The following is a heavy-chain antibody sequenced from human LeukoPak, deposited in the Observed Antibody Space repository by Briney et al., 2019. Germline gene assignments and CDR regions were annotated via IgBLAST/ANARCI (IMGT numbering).Heavy chain of an antibody. CDR2: IYPGDSDT. D-gene: IGHD4-23*01. CDR1: GYSFTRNW. CDR3: ARRVVNNRNWYFDL. Sequence: GESLKISCKGSGYSFTRNWIGWVRQMPGKGLEWMAIIYPGDSDTRYSPSFQGQVTISADKSINPAYLQWSSLKASDTAMYYCARRVVNNRNWYFDLWGRGTLVTVSS. J-gene: IGHJ2*01. V-gene: IGHV5-51*01.